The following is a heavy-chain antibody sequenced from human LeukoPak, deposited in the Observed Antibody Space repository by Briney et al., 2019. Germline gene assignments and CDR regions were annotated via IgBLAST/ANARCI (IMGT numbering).Heavy chain of an antibody. V-gene: IGHV1-3*01. CDR2: INAGNGKI. D-gene: IGHD2-2*01. Sequence: ASVKVSCKASGHTSTTYAIHWVRQAPGQGLEWMGWINAGNGKIKYSQKFQGRVTITVDTSASTAYMELSSLRSEDTAVYYCARGYCSSTSCYMDVWGQGTTVT. J-gene: IGHJ6*02. CDR3: ARGYCSSTSCYMDV. CDR1: GHTSTTYA.